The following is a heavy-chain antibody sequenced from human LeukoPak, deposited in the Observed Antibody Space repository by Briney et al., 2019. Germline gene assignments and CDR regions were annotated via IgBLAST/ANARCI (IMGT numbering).Heavy chain of an antibody. CDR3: ARLLIRYSGSYLGY. V-gene: IGHV1-2*02. CDR2: INPNSGGT. CDR1: GYTFTGYY. D-gene: IGHD1-26*01. Sequence: ASVKVSCKASGYTFTGYYMHWVRQAPGQGLEWVGWINPNSGGTNYAQKFQGRVTMTRDTSISTAYMELSRLRSDDTAVYYCARLLIRYSGSYLGYWGQGTLVTVSS. J-gene: IGHJ4*02.